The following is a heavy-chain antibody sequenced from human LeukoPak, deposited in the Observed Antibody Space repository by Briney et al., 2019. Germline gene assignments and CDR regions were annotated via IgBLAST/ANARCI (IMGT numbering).Heavy chain of an antibody. CDR2: IIPIFGTA. CDR1: GGTFSSYA. CDR3: AKDLTRDYYDSSGYYPDY. Sequence: GASVKVSCKASGGTFSSYAISWVRQAPGQGLEWMGGIIPIFGTANYAQKFQGRVTITADKSTSTAYMELSSLRSEDTAVYYCAKDLTRDYYDSSGYYPDYWGQGTLVTVSS. D-gene: IGHD3-22*01. J-gene: IGHJ4*02. V-gene: IGHV1-69*06.